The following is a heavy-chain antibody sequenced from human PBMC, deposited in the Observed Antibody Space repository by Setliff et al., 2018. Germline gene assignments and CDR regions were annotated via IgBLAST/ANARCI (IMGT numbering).Heavy chain of an antibody. J-gene: IGHJ4*02. CDR1: GYSISSGYY. D-gene: IGHD3-9*01. CDR3: ARLYPERYFDWSYSAYFDY. CDR2: IYHSGST. Sequence: SETLSLTCAVSGYSISSGYYWGWIRQPLGKGLEWIGSIYHSGSTYYNPSLKSRVTISVDTSKNQFSLKLSSVTAADTAVYYCARLYPERYFDWSYSAYFDYWGQGTLVTVSS. V-gene: IGHV4-38-2*01.